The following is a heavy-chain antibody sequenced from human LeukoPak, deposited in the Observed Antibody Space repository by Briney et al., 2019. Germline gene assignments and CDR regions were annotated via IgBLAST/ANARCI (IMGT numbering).Heavy chain of an antibody. CDR1: GYTFTGYY. V-gene: IGHV1-2*06. CDR3: ARDGSGSYYNPNNWFDP. CDR2: INPNSGGT. D-gene: IGHD3-10*01. J-gene: IGHJ5*02. Sequence: ASVKVSCKASGYTFTGYYMHWVRQAPGQGLEWMGRINPNSGGTNYAQKFQGRVTMTRDTSISTAYMELSRLRSDDTAAYYCARDGSGSYYNPNNWFDPWGQGTLVTVSS.